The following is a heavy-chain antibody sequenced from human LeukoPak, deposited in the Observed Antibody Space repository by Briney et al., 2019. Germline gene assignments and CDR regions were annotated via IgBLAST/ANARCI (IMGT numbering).Heavy chain of an antibody. D-gene: IGHD2-21*02. CDR1: GGSFSGYS. CDR2: INHGGST. V-gene: IGHV4-34*01. J-gene: IGHJ4*02. Sequence: SETLSLTCAVYGGSFSGYSWSWIRQPPGKGLEWIGEINHGGSTNYNPSLKSRVTISVDTSKNQFSLKLSSVTAADTAVYYCARAYCGGVCHLHTYYFDYWGQGTLVTVSS. CDR3: ARAYCGGVCHLHTYYFDY.